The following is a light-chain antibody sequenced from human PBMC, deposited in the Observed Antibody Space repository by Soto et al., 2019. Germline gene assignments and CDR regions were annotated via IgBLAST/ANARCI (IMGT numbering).Light chain of an antibody. CDR3: QQYNKWPWT. J-gene: IGKJ1*01. CDR1: QTVSSS. V-gene: IGKV3-15*01. CDR2: GAS. Sequence: EIVLTQSPATLSVSPGGRATLYCRASQTVSSSLAWYQQKPGQAPRLLIFGASPRATGVPARFSGSGSGTLFTLTISSLQSEDFGVYYCQQYNKWPWTFGQGTKVDIK.